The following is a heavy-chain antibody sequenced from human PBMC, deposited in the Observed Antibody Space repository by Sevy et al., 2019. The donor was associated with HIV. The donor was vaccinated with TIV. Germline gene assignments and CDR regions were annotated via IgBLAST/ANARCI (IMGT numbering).Heavy chain of an antibody. CDR3: ASGGRHYYDSSGYYEFGTFDY. D-gene: IGHD3-22*01. V-gene: IGHV4-59*01. J-gene: IGHJ4*02. Sequence: SETLSLTCTVSGGSISSYYWSWIRQPPGKGLEWIGYIYYSGCTNYNPSLKSRVTISVDTSKNQFSLKLSSVPAADTAVYYCASGGRHYYDSSGYYEFGTFDYWGQGTLVTVSS. CDR1: GGSISSYY. CDR2: IYYSGCT.